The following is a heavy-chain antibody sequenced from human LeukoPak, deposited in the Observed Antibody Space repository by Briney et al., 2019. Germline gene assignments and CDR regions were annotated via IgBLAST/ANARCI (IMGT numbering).Heavy chain of an antibody. CDR3: AQVSVTSPRNTFDI. Sequence: RGCLRLSCAPPGLTSTKSWMHWVRPAPGQGLVRVSPVIRDGSDTDYADSVKGRFTIARDNAKNTLYLQMNTVRAEDTAVYYCAQVSVTSPRNTFDIWGQGTMVTVSS. V-gene: IGHV3-74*01. J-gene: IGHJ3*02. CDR2: VIRDGSDT. CDR1: GLTSTKSW. D-gene: IGHD2/OR15-2a*01.